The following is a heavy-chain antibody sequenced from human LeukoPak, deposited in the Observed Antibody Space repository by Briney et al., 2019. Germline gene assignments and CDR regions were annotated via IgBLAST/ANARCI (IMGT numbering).Heavy chain of an antibody. V-gene: IGHV1-2*04. CDR3: ARVKEGAAAGDFDY. J-gene: IGHJ4*02. CDR2: INPNSGGT. CDR1: GYTFTGYY. Sequence: EASVKVSCKASGYTFTGYYMHWVRQAPGQGLEWMGWINPNSGGTNYAQKFQGWVTMTRDTSISTAYMELSRLRSDDTAVYYCARVKEGAAAGDFDYWGQGTLVTVSS. D-gene: IGHD6-13*01.